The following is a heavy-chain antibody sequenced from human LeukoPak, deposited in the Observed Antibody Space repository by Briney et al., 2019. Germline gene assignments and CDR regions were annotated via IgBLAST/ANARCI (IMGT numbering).Heavy chain of an antibody. CDR3: ARGRRLRGVTSRPIYYYYYMDV. D-gene: IGHD3-10*01. V-gene: IGHV1-8*03. CDR2: VNPYNDKT. CDR1: GSTVNTFD. Sequence: ASVKLSCKPSGSTVNTFDINWVRQATGQGPEWMGWVNPYNDKTVYAPKFQGRVSISSNSSINTAYMEFSGLKSDDTAVYFCARGRRLRGVTSRPIYYYYYMDVWGGGTTVTVSS. J-gene: IGHJ6*03.